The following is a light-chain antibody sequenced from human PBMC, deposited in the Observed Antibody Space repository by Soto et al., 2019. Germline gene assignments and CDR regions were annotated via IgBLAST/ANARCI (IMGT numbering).Light chain of an antibody. J-gene: IGKJ1*01. CDR3: QQYGSSPRT. CDR1: QSVSSSY. Sequence: PGAIVTLSCRASQSVSSSYLTWYQQKPGQAPRLLIYGASTRATSIPARFSGSGSGTDFTLTISSLQPEDFAVYYCQQYGSSPRTFGPGTKVDVK. V-gene: IGKV3-20*01. CDR2: GAS.